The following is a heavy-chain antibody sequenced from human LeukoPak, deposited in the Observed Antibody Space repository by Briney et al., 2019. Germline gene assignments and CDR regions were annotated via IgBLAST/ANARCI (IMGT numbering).Heavy chain of an antibody. D-gene: IGHD3-10*01. CDR1: GGTFSSYA. Sequence: SVKVSCKASGGTFSSYAISWVRQAPGQGLEWMGGIIPIFGSANYAQKFQGRVTITADESMSTAYMELSSLRSDDTAVYYCARDRGRWFGSFDPWGQGTLVTVSS. CDR3: ARDRGRWFGSFDP. J-gene: IGHJ5*02. V-gene: IGHV1-69*01. CDR2: IIPIFGSA.